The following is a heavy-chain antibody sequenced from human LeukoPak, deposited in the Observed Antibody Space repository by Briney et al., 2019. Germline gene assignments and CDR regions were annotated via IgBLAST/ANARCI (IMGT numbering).Heavy chain of an antibody. Sequence: SVKVSCKTSGGTFTSYAITLVRQAPGQGLEWMGKIIPISGTTNYAQKFHGRGTFTADESTSTAYMELSSLRSEDTALYYCARKLRLGGNWFDPWGQGTLVTVSS. CDR1: GGTFTSYA. D-gene: IGHD1-26*01. V-gene: IGHV1-69*13. CDR3: ARKLRLGGNWFDP. J-gene: IGHJ5*02. CDR2: IIPISGTT.